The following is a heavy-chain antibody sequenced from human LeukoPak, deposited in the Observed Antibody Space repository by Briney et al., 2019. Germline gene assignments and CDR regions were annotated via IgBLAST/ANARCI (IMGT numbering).Heavy chain of an antibody. V-gene: IGHV3-48*04. Sequence: PGGSLRLSCAASGFTFSSYSMNWVRQAPGKGLEWVSSISSSSSTIYYADSVKGRFTISRDNAKNSLYLQMNSLRAEDTAVYYCARGIMMGYYDSSGLDYWGQGTLVTVSS. CDR1: GFTFSSYS. CDR2: ISSSSSTI. CDR3: ARGIMMGYYDSSGLDY. J-gene: IGHJ4*02. D-gene: IGHD3-22*01.